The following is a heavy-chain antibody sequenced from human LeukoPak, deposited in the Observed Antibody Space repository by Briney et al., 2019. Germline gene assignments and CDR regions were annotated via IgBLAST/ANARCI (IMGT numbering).Heavy chain of an antibody. CDR1: GFTFSIYA. CDR2: IGDTT. V-gene: IGHV3-23*01. CDR3: AKDGQCRD. J-gene: IGHJ4*02. D-gene: IGHD2-2*01. Sequence: PGGSLRLSCAASGFTFSIYAMSWVRQAPGKGLEWVSAIGDTTYYADSVKGRFTISRDNSKNTLYLQINSLRAEDTAVYYCAKDGQCRDWGQGTLVTVSS.